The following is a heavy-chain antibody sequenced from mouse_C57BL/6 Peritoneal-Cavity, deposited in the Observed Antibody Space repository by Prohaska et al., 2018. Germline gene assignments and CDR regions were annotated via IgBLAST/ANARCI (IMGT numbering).Heavy chain of an antibody. V-gene: IGHV6-6*01. J-gene: IGHJ3*01. CDR3: TRRDYSFAY. CDR1: GFTFSDAW. Sequence: EVKLEESGGGLVQPGGSMKLSCAASGFTFSDAWMDWVRQSPEKGLEWVAEIRNKANKQESYEADSVKGRFTISRDDSKSSVYLQMNSLRAEDTGIYYCTRRDYSFAYWGQGTLVTVSA. D-gene: IGHD2-13*01. CDR2: IRNKANKQES.